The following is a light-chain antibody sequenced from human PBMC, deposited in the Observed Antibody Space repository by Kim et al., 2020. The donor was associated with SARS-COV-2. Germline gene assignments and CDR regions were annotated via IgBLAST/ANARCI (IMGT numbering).Light chain of an antibody. CDR3: NSRDNNDYVL. J-gene: IGLJ2*01. Sequence: SSALTQDPAVSVALGQTVRITCQGDSLRSYYTTWYQQKPGQAPIVVVYGKNNRPSGIPDRFSGSSSGNTASLTITGTQAGDEADYYCNSRDNNDYVLFGGGTRLTVL. CDR1: SLRSYY. CDR2: GKN. V-gene: IGLV3-19*01.